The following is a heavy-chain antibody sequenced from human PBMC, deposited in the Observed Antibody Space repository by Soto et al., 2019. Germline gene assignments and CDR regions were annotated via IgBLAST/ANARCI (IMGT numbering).Heavy chain of an antibody. CDR1: GASIRSYN. CDR3: AKDVSSRRWFDP. V-gene: IGHV4-4*07. J-gene: IGHJ5*02. D-gene: IGHD3-16*01. CDR2: MQHTGNT. Sequence: QVQLQESGPGLVKPSETLSLTCAVSGASIRSYNWSWIRQPAGKGLEWIGRMQHTGNTNYNPSLTSRVTMSVDTSKHQISLKMTSVTAADTAVYFCAKDVSSRRWFDPWGQGILVIVSS.